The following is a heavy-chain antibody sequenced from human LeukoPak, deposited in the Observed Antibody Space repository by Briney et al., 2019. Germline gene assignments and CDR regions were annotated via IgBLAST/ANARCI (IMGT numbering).Heavy chain of an antibody. J-gene: IGHJ4*02. V-gene: IGHV4-34*01. CDR3: ARAGYGDSDFDY. D-gene: IGHD4-17*01. CDR1: GGSFSGYY. CDR2: ISHRGRT. Sequence: SETLSLTCAVYGGSFSGYYWSWIRQPPGKGLEWIGEISHRGRTNYKPSLKSRVTLSVDTSKNQFSLKLSSVTAADTAVYYCARAGYGDSDFDYWGQGTLVTVSS.